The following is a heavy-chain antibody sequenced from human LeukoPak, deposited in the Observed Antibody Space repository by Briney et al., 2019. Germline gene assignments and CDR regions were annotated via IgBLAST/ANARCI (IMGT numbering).Heavy chain of an antibody. CDR3: ARGDAGYCSSSSCYGFRWFDP. J-gene: IGHJ5*02. Sequence: SETLSLTCTVSGGSINSISYYWGWIRQPPGKGLEWIGSMYHTGRIYYNPSLKSRVSISVDTSNNQFSPKLTPVTAADTAAYYCARGDAGYCSSSSCYGFRWFDPWGQGTLVTVSS. V-gene: IGHV4-39*07. CDR2: MYHTGRI. D-gene: IGHD2-2*01. CDR1: GGSINSISYY.